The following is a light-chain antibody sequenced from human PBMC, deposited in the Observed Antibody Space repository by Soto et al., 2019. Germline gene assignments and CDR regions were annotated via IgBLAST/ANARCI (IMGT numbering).Light chain of an antibody. CDR3: QQYNSYRRT. Sequence: DIQMTQSPSTLSASVGDRVTITCRASQSISSWLAWYQQKPGKAPKLLIYKASSLESGVPSRFSGSGSGPEFTLTISSLQPYDFATYYCQQYNSYRRTFGQGTKVEIK. J-gene: IGKJ1*01. CDR1: QSISSW. CDR2: KAS. V-gene: IGKV1-5*03.